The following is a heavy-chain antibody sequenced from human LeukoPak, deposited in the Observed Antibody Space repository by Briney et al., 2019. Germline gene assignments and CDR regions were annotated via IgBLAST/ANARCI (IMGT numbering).Heavy chain of an antibody. Sequence: PGGSLRLSCAASGLTFSSYWMSWVRQAPGKGLEWVANIKQDGSEKYYVDSVKGRFTISRDSAKNSLYLQMNSLRAEDTAVYYCAGSVHGSGSYPYYYYGMDVWGQGTTVTVSS. V-gene: IGHV3-7*01. CDR2: IKQDGSEK. D-gene: IGHD3-10*01. CDR1: GLTFSSYW. J-gene: IGHJ6*02. CDR3: AGSVHGSGSYPYYYYGMDV.